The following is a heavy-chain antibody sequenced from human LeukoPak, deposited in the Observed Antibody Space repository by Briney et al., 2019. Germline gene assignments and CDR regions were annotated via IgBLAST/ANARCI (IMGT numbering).Heavy chain of an antibody. Sequence: ASVKVSCKASGYTFTSYAFRWVRQAPGQGLEWMGGIIPIFGTANYAQKFQGRVTITADESTSTAYTELSSLRSEDTAVYYCARGPSTVTTGRYFDLWGRGTLVTVSS. CDR1: GYTFTSYA. CDR3: ARGPSTVTTGRYFDL. CDR2: IIPIFGTA. V-gene: IGHV1-69*13. J-gene: IGHJ2*01. D-gene: IGHD4-11*01.